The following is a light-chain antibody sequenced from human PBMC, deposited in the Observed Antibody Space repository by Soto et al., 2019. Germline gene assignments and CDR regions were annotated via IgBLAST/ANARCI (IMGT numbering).Light chain of an antibody. V-gene: IGKV3D-20*01. CDR2: DTS. Sequence: EIVLTQSPATLSLSPGERATLSCGASQTVGSTYLAWYHQKPGLAPRLLIYDTSSRATGIPDGFSGSGSGTDFTLTISRLEPEDFAVYSCQHYGSSPWTFGQGAKVEIK. J-gene: IGKJ1*01. CDR3: QHYGSSPWT. CDR1: QTVGSTY.